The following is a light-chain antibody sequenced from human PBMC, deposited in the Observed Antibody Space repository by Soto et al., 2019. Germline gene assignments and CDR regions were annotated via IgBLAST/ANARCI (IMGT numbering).Light chain of an antibody. CDR2: SNN. Sequence: QTVVTQPPSASGTPGQRVTISCSGSNSNIGSHTVNWYQQLPGTAPKLLIYSNNQRPSGVPARFSGSWSGTSASLAIGGLQSEDEADYYCAAWDDSLNGGVFGGGTKLTVL. V-gene: IGLV1-44*01. J-gene: IGLJ3*02. CDR1: NSNIGSHT. CDR3: AAWDDSLNGGV.